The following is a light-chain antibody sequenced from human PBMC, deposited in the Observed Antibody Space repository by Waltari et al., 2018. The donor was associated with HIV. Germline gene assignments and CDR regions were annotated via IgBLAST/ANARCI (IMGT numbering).Light chain of an antibody. Sequence: QSALTQPASVSGSPGQSITISCTGTSSDVGGSNSVSWYQQHPGKAPKLMIYEVSNRPSGVSNRFSGSKSGNTASLTISGLQAEDEADYYCSSYTSSSTLRVFGGGTKLTVL. V-gene: IGLV2-14*01. CDR3: SSYTSSSTLRV. CDR1: SSDVGGSNS. CDR2: EVS. J-gene: IGLJ3*02.